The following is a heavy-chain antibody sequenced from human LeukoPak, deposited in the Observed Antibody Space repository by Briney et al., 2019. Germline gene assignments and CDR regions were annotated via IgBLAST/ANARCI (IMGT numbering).Heavy chain of an antibody. J-gene: IGHJ6*03. CDR1: GGTFSSYA. CDR2: IIPIFGTA. V-gene: IGHV1-69*13. D-gene: IGHD1-1*01. Sequence: GASVKVSCKASGGTFSSYAISWVRQAPGQGLEWMGGIIPIFGTANYAQKFQGRVTITADESTSTAYMELSSLRSEDTAVYYCARDGADWNPERYYYYYMDVWGRGTTVTVSS. CDR3: ARDGADWNPERYYYYYMDV.